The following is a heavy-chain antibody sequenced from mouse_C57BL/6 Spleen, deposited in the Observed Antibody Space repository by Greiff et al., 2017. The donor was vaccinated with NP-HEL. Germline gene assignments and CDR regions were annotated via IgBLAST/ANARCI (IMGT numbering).Heavy chain of an antibody. CDR1: GFTFSDYG. Sequence: EVMLVESGGGLVKPGGSLKLSCAASGFTFSDYGMHWVRQAPEKGLEWVAYISSGSSTIYYADTVKGRFTISRDNAKNTLFLQMTSLRSEDTAMYYCARQDNYYGSSYVDYWGQGTTLTVSS. CDR3: ARQDNYYGSSYVDY. CDR2: ISSGSSTI. D-gene: IGHD1-1*01. V-gene: IGHV5-17*01. J-gene: IGHJ2*01.